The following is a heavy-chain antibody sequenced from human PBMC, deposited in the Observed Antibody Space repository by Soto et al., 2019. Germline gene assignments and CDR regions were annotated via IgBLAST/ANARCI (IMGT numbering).Heavy chain of an antibody. Sequence: QITLKESGPTLVKPTQTLTLTCTFSGFSLSTSGVSVGWIRQPPGKALEGLALIYWHGDKLYNPSLKSRVTINKPTSKHQEVLTMTNMDPVATATYYCAHSRPQNYDFWSGYYTVDVWGQGSTVTVTS. CDR1: GFSLSTSGVS. V-gene: IGHV2-5*01. CDR2: IYWHGDK. CDR3: AHSRPQNYDFWSGYYTVDV. J-gene: IGHJ6*02. D-gene: IGHD3-3*01.